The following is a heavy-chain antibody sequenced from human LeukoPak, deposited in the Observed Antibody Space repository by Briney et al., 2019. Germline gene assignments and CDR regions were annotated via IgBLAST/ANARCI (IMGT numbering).Heavy chain of an antibody. CDR1: GYTFTVYY. CDR3: ATLGTDYYDSSGYYYGNY. D-gene: IGHD3-22*01. Sequence: ASVKVSCKASGYTFTVYYMHWVRQAPGQGLEWMGWISAYNGNTNYAQKLQGRVTMTTDTSTSTAYMELRSLRSDDTAVYYCATLGTDYYDSSGYYYGNYWGQGTLVTVSS. V-gene: IGHV1-18*04. CDR2: ISAYNGNT. J-gene: IGHJ4*02.